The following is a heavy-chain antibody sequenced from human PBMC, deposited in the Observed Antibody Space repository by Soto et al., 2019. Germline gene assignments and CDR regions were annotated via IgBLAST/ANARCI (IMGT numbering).Heavy chain of an antibody. J-gene: IGHJ5*02. V-gene: IGHV3-30*03. D-gene: IGHD5-18*01. CDR3: ARWAGGNSWRSATFAS. CDR2: VSYDENNK. Sequence: PGGSLRLSCAASGFTFSRYAMHWVRQAPGKGLEWVAGVSYDENNKYYADSVKGRFTISRDNSKNTLYLQMNSLRAEDTAIYYCARWAGGNSWRSATFASWGQGTLVTGSS. CDR1: GFTFSRYA.